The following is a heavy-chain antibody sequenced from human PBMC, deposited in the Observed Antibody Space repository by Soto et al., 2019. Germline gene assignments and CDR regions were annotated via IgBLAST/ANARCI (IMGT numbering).Heavy chain of an antibody. Sequence: HPGGSLRLSCAASGFTFSSYWMSWVRQAPGKGLEWVANIKQDGSEKYYVDSVKGRFTISRDNAKNSLYLQMNSLRAEDTAVYYCASDLLIPGTTYYGMDVWGQGTTVTVSS. V-gene: IGHV3-7*05. CDR2: IKQDGSEK. D-gene: IGHD1-7*01. CDR3: ASDLLIPGTTYYGMDV. J-gene: IGHJ6*02. CDR1: GFTFSSYW.